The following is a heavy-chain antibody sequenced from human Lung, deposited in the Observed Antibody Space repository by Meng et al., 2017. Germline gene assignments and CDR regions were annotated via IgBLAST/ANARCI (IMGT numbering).Heavy chain of an antibody. CDR2: IYSCGTI. J-gene: IGHJ2*01. V-gene: IGHV3-53*04. CDR3: ARDRVAEADGRYFDL. CDR1: VFSVSSNY. Sequence: QRGEDGGVVAYAGGFLTRSSAVSVFSVSSNYMTCVRQAPGKGLEWISIIYSCGTIYYADTVRSRFTISRHTSKNTLYLQMNNLGEEDTAMYYCARDRVAEADGRYFDLWGRGTLVTVSS. D-gene: IGHD6-19*01.